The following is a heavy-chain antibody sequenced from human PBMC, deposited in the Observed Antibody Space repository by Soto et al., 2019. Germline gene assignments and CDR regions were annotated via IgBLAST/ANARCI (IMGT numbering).Heavy chain of an antibody. V-gene: IGHV4-30-2*01. CDR1: GGSISSGGYS. Sequence: QLQLQESGSGLVKPSQTLSLTCAVSGGSISSGGYSWSWIRQPPGKGLEWIGYIYHSGSTSYNPSLKSRVTISVDRSKNQFSLKLSSVTAADTAVYYCARARGNWGLSCMDVWGQGTTVTVSS. D-gene: IGHD7-27*01. CDR3: ARARGNWGLSCMDV. J-gene: IGHJ6*02. CDR2: IYHSGST.